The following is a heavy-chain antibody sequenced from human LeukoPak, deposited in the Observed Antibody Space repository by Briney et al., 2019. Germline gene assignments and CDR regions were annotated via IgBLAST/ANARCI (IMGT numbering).Heavy chain of an antibody. CDR1: GGSFSGYY. Sequence: KPSETLSLTCAVYGGSFSGYYWSWIRQPPGKGLEWIGEINHSGSTNYNPSLKSRVTLSVDRSKNQFSLKLSSVTAADTAVYYCARGRIATAGYEDYWGQGTLVTVSS. V-gene: IGHV4-34*01. CDR2: INHSGST. J-gene: IGHJ4*02. D-gene: IGHD6-13*01. CDR3: ARGRIATAGYEDY.